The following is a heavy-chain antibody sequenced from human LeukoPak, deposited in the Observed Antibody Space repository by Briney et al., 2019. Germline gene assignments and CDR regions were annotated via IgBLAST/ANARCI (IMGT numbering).Heavy chain of an antibody. D-gene: IGHD3-3*01. CDR3: AKQFLDTN. CDR1: GFIFSSYA. V-gene: IGHV3-23*01. J-gene: IGHJ4*02. Sequence: GGSLRLSCEASGFIFSSYAMTWVRQAPGKGLEWVATINAVDANTYYADSVKGRFTVPRDNSKNTLYLQINSLRAEDTAVYYCAKQFLDTNWGQGTLVTVSS. CDR2: INAVDANT.